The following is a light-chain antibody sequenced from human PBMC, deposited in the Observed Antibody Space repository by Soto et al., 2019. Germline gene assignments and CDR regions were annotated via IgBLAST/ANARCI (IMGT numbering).Light chain of an antibody. CDR3: QQYGRSWWT. Sequence: EIVLTQSPGTLSLSPGERATLSCRTSQSVSSSYLAWYQQKPGQAPRLLIYGASSRATGIPDRFSGSGSGTDFTLTISRLEPEAFAVYYCQQYGRSWWTFGQGTKVEIK. V-gene: IGKV3-20*01. CDR1: QSVSSSY. J-gene: IGKJ1*01. CDR2: GAS.